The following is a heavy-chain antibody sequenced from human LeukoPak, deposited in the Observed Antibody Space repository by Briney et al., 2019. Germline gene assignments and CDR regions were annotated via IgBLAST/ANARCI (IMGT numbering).Heavy chain of an antibody. Sequence: QAGGSLRLSCAASGFTFSSYAMSWVRQAPGKGQEWVSAISGSGGSTYYADSVKGRFTISRDNSKNTLYLQMNSLRAEDTAVYYCAKSFWDGDDAFDIWGQGTMVTVSS. D-gene: IGHD2/OR15-2a*01. J-gene: IGHJ3*02. CDR2: ISGSGGST. V-gene: IGHV3-23*01. CDR3: AKSFWDGDDAFDI. CDR1: GFTFSSYA.